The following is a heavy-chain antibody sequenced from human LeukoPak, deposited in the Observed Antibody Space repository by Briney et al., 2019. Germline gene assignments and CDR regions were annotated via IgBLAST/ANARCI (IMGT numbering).Heavy chain of an antibody. J-gene: IGHJ6*02. CDR1: GFTFSSYS. V-gene: IGHV3-21*01. Sequence: GGSLRLSCAASGFTFSSYSMNWVRQAPGKGLEWVSSISSSSSYIYYADSVKGRFTISRDNAKNSLYLQMNSLRAEDTAVYYCARDLGYCSSTSCYYYYGMDVWGQGTTVTVSS. CDR3: ARDLGYCSSTSCYYYYGMDV. CDR2: ISSSSSYI. D-gene: IGHD2-2*01.